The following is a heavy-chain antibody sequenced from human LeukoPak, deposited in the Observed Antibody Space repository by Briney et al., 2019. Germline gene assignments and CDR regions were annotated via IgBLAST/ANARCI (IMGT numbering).Heavy chain of an antibody. D-gene: IGHD2-21*01. V-gene: IGHV3-23*01. CDR3: AKVDVWSRYYFDY. Sequence: GGSPRLSCAAPGFIFSNYAMTWVRQAPGKGLEWVSAISGSGGNTFSAVSVKGRFTISRDNSKNTLFLQMNSLRAEDTAVYYCAKVDVWSRYYFDYWGQGTLVTVSS. J-gene: IGHJ4*02. CDR2: ISGSGGNT. CDR1: GFIFSNYA.